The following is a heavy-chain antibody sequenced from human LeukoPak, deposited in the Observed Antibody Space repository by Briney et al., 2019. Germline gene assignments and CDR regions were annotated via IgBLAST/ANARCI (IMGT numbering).Heavy chain of an antibody. Sequence: PGVPLRLLCGAWGFSFSITWMHWPREARGEAGVGVSRIKWGENSTICAHSEKGRFNISRDNAKNTLYLQINSLRAEDTAVYYCVRDKYYSLDYWGQGTLVTVSP. D-gene: IGHD3-10*01. J-gene: IGHJ4*02. V-gene: IGHV3-74*01. CDR3: VRDKYYSLDY. CDR1: GFSFSITW. CDR2: IKWGENST.